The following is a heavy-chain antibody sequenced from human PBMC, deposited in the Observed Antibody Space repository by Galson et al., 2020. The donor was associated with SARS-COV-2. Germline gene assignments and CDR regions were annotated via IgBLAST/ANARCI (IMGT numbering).Heavy chain of an antibody. CDR3: AKDPIYDFLSGYHHYFDY. V-gene: IGHV3-23*01. D-gene: IGHD3-3*01. Sequence: GGSLRLSCAASGFTFSGYAMSWVRQAPGKRLEWVSGISGSGGTTYYADSVRGRFTISRDSSKNTLFLQMNSLRAEDTAVYYCAKDPIYDFLSGYHHYFDYWGQGTPVTVSS. CDR2: ISGSGGTT. J-gene: IGHJ4*02. CDR1: GFTFSGYA.